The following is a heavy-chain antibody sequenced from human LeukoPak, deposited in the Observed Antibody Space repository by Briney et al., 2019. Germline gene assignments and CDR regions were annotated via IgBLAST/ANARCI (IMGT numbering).Heavy chain of an antibody. J-gene: IGHJ4*02. V-gene: IGHV3-9*01. CDR1: GFTFDDYA. Sequence: PGRSLRLSCAASGFTFDDYAMHWARQAPGKGLEWVSGISWNSGSIGYADSVKGRFTISRDNAKNSLYLEMNSLRLEDTALYYCVKESEDSSGWATRYYFDYWGQGSLVTVSS. D-gene: IGHD6-19*01. CDR3: VKESEDSSGWATRYYFDY. CDR2: ISWNSGSI.